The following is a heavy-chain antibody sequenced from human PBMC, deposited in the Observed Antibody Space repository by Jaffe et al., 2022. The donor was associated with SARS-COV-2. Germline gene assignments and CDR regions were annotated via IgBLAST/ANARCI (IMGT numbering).Heavy chain of an antibody. CDR3: ASRTPEDYSRLD. Sequence: QVHLQQWGAGLLKPSETLSLTCAVYGGSFSAYYWSWIRQPPGKGLEWVGEINHSGSAYYSPSLKSRVTISVDTSKNQFSLNLNSVTAADTAVYYCASRTPEDYSRLDWGQGTLVTVSS. D-gene: IGHD2-15*01. CDR1: GGSFSAYY. CDR2: INHSGSA. V-gene: IGHV4-34*01. J-gene: IGHJ4*02.